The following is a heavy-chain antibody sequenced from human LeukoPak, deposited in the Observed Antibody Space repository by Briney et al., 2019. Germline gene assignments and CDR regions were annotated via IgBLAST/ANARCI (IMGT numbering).Heavy chain of an antibody. CDR2: FYYSGST. Sequence: SETLSLTCTVSGGSISNSSFYWRWIRQPPGKGLEWIGSFYYSGSTYYNPSLKSRVTISVDTSKNQFSLRLSSVTASDTAVYFCARRRSGTYYDYWGQGTLVTVSS. V-gene: IGHV4-39*01. J-gene: IGHJ4*02. D-gene: IGHD1-26*01. CDR1: GGSISNSSFY. CDR3: ARRRSGTYYDY.